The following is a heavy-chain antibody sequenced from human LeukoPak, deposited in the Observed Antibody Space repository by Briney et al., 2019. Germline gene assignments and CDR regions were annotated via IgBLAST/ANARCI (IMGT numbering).Heavy chain of an antibody. Sequence: PGGSLRLSCAASGSTFDDYAMHWVRQAPGKGLEWVSGISWNSGSIGYADSVKGRFTISRDNAKSSLYLQMNSLRAEDTALYYCAKDRGFLGDYYDSSGPIDYWGQGTLVTVSS. CDR3: AKDRGFLGDYYDSSGPIDY. V-gene: IGHV3-9*01. D-gene: IGHD3-22*01. CDR2: ISWNSGSI. CDR1: GSTFDDYA. J-gene: IGHJ4*02.